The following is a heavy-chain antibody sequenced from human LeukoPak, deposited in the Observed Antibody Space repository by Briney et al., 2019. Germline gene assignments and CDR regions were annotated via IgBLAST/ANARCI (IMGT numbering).Heavy chain of an antibody. CDR1: GFTFDNYA. CDR3: ASNGGYCSGGSCYLAY. J-gene: IGHJ4*02. V-gene: IGHV3-23*01. CDR2: ISGSGDNT. Sequence: PGGSLRLSCAASGFTFDNYAMTWVRQAPGKGLEWVSGISGSGDNTYYADSVKGRFTISRDNSKNTLYLQMNSLRAEDTAVYYCASNGGYCSGGSCYLAYWGQGTLVTVSS. D-gene: IGHD2-15*01.